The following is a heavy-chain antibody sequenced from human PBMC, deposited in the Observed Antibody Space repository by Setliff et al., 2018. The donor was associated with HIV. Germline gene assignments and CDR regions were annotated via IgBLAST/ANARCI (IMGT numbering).Heavy chain of an antibody. Sequence: LRLSCEASGFSFSSYWMSWVRQAPGKGLEWVANIKQDGSEKHYMDSVKGRFTISRDNANNSLFLQMDSLRVEDTAVYYCARDGEEYVNGWYWWADYYYYGMDVWGQGTTVTVSS. V-gene: IGHV3-7*01. J-gene: IGHJ6*02. CDR3: ARDGEEYVNGWYWWADYYYYGMDV. D-gene: IGHD2-8*02. CDR1: GFSFSSYW. CDR2: IKQDGSEK.